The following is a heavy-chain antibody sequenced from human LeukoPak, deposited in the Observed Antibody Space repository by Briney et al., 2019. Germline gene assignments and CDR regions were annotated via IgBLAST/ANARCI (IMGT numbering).Heavy chain of an antibody. CDR3: ASTSRHYCSGGSCLDY. CDR1: GFTFSSYG. Sequence: GGSLRLSCAASGFTFSSYGMHWVRQAPGKGLEWVAFIRYDGSNKYYADSVKGRFTISRDNSKNTLYLQMNSLRAEDTAVYYCASTSRHYCSGGSCLDYWGQGTLVTASS. D-gene: IGHD2-15*01. V-gene: IGHV3-30*02. CDR2: IRYDGSNK. J-gene: IGHJ4*02.